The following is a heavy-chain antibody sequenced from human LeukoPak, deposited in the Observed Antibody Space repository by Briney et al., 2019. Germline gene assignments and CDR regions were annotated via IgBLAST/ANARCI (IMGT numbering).Heavy chain of an antibody. D-gene: IGHD3-9*01. CDR2: IKQDGSEK. CDR1: GFTFSSYW. Sequence: GGPLRLSCAASGFTFSSYWMSWVRQAPGKGLEWVANIKQDGSEKYYVDSVKGRFTISRDNAKNSLYLQMNSLRAEDTAVYYCARDSHDILTGYDSNAFDIWGQGTMVTVSS. J-gene: IGHJ3*02. V-gene: IGHV3-7*01. CDR3: ARDSHDILTGYDSNAFDI.